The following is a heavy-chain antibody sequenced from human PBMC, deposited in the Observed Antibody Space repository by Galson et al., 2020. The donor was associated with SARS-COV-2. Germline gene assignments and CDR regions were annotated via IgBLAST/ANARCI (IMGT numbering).Heavy chain of an antibody. D-gene: IGHD2-15*01. CDR3: ARVGVVVAAKPYYFDY. CDR1: GGSIINYY. CDR2: IHSSGRD. J-gene: IGHJ4*02. V-gene: IGHV4-59*13. Sequence: SETLSLTCTVSGGSIINYYWSWIRQPPGRGLEWIGYIHSSGRDKYNPSLQSRVTMSVDTSENHFSLKLTSVTATDTAVYYCARVGVVVAAKPYYFDYWGQGTLVTVSS.